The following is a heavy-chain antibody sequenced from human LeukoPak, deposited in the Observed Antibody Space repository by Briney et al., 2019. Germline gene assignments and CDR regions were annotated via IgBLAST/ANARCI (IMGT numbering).Heavy chain of an antibody. CDR3: ARDTAAAGTEGAFDI. Sequence: SETLSLTCTVSGGSISSYYWSWIRQPPGKGLEWIGYIYYSGSTNYNPSLKSRVTISVDTSKNQFPLKLSSVTAADTAVYYCARDTAAAGTEGAFDIWGQGTMVTVSS. J-gene: IGHJ3*02. CDR1: GGSISSYY. V-gene: IGHV4-59*01. CDR2: IYYSGST. D-gene: IGHD6-13*01.